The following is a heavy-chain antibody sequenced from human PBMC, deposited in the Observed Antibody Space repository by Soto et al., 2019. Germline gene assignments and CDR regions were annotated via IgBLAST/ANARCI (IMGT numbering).Heavy chain of an antibody. CDR2: ISGSGGST. CDR1: GLTFSSYA. D-gene: IGHD2-15*01. J-gene: IGHJ4*02. Sequence: PGGSLRLSCAASGLTFSSYAMSWVRQAPGKGLEWVSAISGSGGSTYYADSVKGRFTISRDNSKNTLYLQMNSLRAEDTAVYYCAKGISRRYCSGGSCYSVSDYWGQGTLVTVSS. CDR3: AKGISRRYCSGGSCYSVSDY. V-gene: IGHV3-23*01.